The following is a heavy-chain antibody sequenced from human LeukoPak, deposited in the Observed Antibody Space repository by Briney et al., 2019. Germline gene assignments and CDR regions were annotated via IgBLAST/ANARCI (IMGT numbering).Heavy chain of an antibody. D-gene: IGHD2-2*01. J-gene: IGHJ3*02. Sequence: GSSVKVSCKASGGTLSSYAISWVRQAPGQGLEWMGGIIPIFATTDYAQKSQGRVTITTDESSNTAHMELSSLRSEDTAMYYCARAQDIVVVPAAVGVDAFDIWGQGTMVIVSS. V-gene: IGHV1-69*05. CDR3: ARAQDIVVVPAAVGVDAFDI. CDR1: GGTLSSYA. CDR2: IIPIFATT.